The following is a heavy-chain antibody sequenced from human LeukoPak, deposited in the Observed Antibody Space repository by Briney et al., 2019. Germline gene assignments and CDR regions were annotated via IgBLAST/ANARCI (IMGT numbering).Heavy chain of an antibody. Sequence: PSETLSLTCAVYGGSFSGYYWSWIRQPPGKGLEWIGEINHSGSTNYNPSLKSRVTISVDTSKNQFSMKLSSVTAADKAVYYCARAETNRTPFDRITGTKRGDAFDIWGQGTMVTVSS. CDR2: INHSGST. CDR3: ARAETNRTPFDRITGTKRGDAFDI. CDR1: GGSFSGYY. J-gene: IGHJ3*02. V-gene: IGHV4-34*01. D-gene: IGHD1-7*01.